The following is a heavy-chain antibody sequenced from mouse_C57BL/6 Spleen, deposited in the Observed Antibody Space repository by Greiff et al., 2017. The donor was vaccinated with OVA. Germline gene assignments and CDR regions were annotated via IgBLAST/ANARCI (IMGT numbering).Heavy chain of an antibody. CDR2: IRNKANGYTT. CDR1: GFTFTDYY. CDR3: ARSHYYYGSYFDY. Sequence: EVHLVESGGGLVQPGGSLSLSCAASGFTFTDYYMSWVRQPPGKALEWLGFIRNKANGYTTEYSASVKGRFTISRDNSQSILYLQMNALRAEDSATYYCARSHYYYGSYFDYWGQGTTLTVSS. J-gene: IGHJ2*01. V-gene: IGHV7-3*01. D-gene: IGHD1-1*01.